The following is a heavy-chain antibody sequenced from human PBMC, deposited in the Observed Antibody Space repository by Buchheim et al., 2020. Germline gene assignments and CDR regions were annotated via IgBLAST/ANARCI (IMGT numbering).Heavy chain of an antibody. CDR1: GFTFSSYG. D-gene: IGHD1-26*01. V-gene: IGHV3-30*18. CDR2: ISYDGSNK. J-gene: IGHJ4*02. CDR3: AKAIVGATLVY. Sequence: VHLLESGGGLVQPGGSLRLSCAATGFTFSSYGMHWVRQAPGKGLEWVAVISYDGSNKYYADSVKGRFTISRDNSKTTLYLQMNSLRAEDTAVYYCAKAIVGATLVYWGQGTL.